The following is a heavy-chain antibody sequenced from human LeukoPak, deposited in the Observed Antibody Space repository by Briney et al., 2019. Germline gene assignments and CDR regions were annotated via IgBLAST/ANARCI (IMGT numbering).Heavy chain of an antibody. D-gene: IGHD4-17*01. V-gene: IGHV4-34*01. CDR1: GGSFSGYY. Sequence: SETLSLTCAVYGGSFSGYYWSWIRQPPGKGLEWIGEINHSGSTNYNPSLKSRVTISVDTSKNQFSLKLSSVTAADTAVYYRARARVTTVTTGSPFDYWGQGTLVTVSS. CDR2: INHSGST. CDR3: ARARVTTVTTGSPFDY. J-gene: IGHJ4*02.